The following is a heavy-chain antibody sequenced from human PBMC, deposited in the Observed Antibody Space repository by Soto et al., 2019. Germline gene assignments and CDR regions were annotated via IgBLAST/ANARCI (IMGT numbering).Heavy chain of an antibody. D-gene: IGHD3-3*01. CDR3: AREGSFGVVIDYGMDV. V-gene: IGHV4-31*03. CDR1: GGSISSGGYY. Sequence: PSETLSLTCTVSGGSISSGGYYWSWIRQHPGKGLEWIGYIYYSGSTYYNPSLKSRVTISVDTSKNQFSLKLSSVTAADTAVYYCAREGSFGVVIDYGMDVWGQGTTVTVSS. CDR2: IYYSGST. J-gene: IGHJ6*02.